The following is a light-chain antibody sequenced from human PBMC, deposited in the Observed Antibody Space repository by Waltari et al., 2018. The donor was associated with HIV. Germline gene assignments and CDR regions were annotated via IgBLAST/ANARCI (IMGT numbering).Light chain of an antibody. Sequence: QSALTQPASVSGSPGQSITISCTGTSSAVGSYNLVSWYQQHPDKAPKLMIYDVTKRPSGISNRFSGSKSGNTASLTISGLQAEDEADYYCCSYAGSSTFWVFGGGTKLTVL. V-gene: IGLV2-23*02. J-gene: IGLJ3*02. CDR2: DVT. CDR3: CSYAGSSTFWV. CDR1: SSAVGSYNL.